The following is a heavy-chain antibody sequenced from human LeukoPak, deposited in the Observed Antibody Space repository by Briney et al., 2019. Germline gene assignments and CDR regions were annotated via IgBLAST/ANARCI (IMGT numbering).Heavy chain of an antibody. V-gene: IGHV1-2*02. J-gene: IGHJ4*02. CDR2: INPNSGGT. Sequence: GASVKVSCKASGYTFTSYYMHWVRQAPGQGLEWMGWINPNSGGTNYAQKFQGRVTMTRDTSISTAYMELSRLRSDDTAVYYCARDRITMIVGTESGLDYWGQGTLVTVSS. D-gene: IGHD3-22*01. CDR3: ARDRITMIVGTESGLDY. CDR1: GYTFTSYY.